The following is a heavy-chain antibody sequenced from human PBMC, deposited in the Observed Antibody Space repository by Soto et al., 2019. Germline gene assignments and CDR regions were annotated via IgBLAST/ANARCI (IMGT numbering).Heavy chain of an antibody. CDR1: GGSISSGGYY. D-gene: IGHD6-13*01. Sequence: SETLPLTCTVSGGSISSGGYYWSWIRQHPGKGLEWIGYIYYSGSTYYNPSLKSRVAISVDTSKNQFSLKLSSVTAADTAVYYCARDIAAAGTLGSYNWFDPWGQGTLVTVSS. CDR3: ARDIAAAGTLGSYNWFDP. J-gene: IGHJ5*02. V-gene: IGHV4-31*03. CDR2: IYYSGST.